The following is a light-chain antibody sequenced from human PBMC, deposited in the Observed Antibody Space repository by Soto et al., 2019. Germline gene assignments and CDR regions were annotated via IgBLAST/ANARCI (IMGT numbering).Light chain of an antibody. V-gene: IGKV3-11*01. CDR3: QQRSNWPRT. CDR2: DAS. Sequence: ETVLTPSPGTRVLFSGEGASLSKRASQSVSSYLAWYQQRPGQAPRLLIYDASNRATGIPARFSGSGSGTDFTLIIRSLEPEDFAVYYCQQRSNWPRTFGQGTKVDIK. J-gene: IGKJ1*01. CDR1: QSVSSY.